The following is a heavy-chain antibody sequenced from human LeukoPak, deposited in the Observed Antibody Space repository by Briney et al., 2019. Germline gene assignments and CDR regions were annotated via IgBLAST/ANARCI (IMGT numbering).Heavy chain of an antibody. D-gene: IGHD3-22*01. CDR2: VSDNGADT. J-gene: IGHJ4*02. Sequence: GGSLRLSCAASGFTFSTFAMTWVRQAPGRGLEWVSAVSDNGADTFHADSVRGRFTISRDNSNNPLYLLMSGLRAEDTAIYYCAKDLMPHSSGSLFDYWGPGTLVTVSS. V-gene: IGHV3-23*01. CDR1: GFTFSTFA. CDR3: AKDLMPHSSGSLFDY.